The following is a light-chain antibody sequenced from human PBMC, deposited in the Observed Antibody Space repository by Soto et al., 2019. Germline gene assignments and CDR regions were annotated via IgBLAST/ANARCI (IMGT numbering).Light chain of an antibody. CDR3: SSYGGSNNLL. CDR2: DVI. CDR1: SRDIGGYDF. V-gene: IGLV2-8*01. J-gene: IGLJ2*01. Sequence: QSALTQPPSASGSLGQSVTISCTGTSRDIGGYDFVSWYQQHPGKAPKLLIYDVIKRPSGVPDRFSGSKSGNTASLTVSGLQTDDEADYYCSSYGGSNNLLFGGGTKVTVL.